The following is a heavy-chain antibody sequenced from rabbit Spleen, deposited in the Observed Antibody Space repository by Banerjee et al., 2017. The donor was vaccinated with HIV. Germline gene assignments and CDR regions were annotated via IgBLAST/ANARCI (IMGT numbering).Heavy chain of an antibody. CDR2: VAAGVTFTS. CDR1: GFSFTYIDY. D-gene: IGHD1-1*01. CDR3: ARNYVNVFDP. V-gene: IGHV1S40*01. J-gene: IGHJ2*01. Sequence: QSLEESGGDLVKPGASLTLTCTASGFSFTYIDYLCWVRQPPGKGPEWIACVAAGVTFTSYYATWAKGRFTISKTSSTTVTLQMTSLTAADTATYFCARNYVNVFDPWGPGTLVTVS.